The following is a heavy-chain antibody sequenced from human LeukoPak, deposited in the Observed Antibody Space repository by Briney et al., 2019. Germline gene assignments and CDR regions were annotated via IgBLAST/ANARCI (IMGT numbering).Heavy chain of an antibody. CDR2: INPNSGGT. CDR1: GYTFTGYY. CDR3: ARAQGSYYYYYMDV. V-gene: IGHV1-2*02. D-gene: IGHD1-26*01. Sequence: GASVKVSCKASGYTFTGYYMHWVRQAPGQGLEWMGWINPNSGGTNYAQKFQGRVTMTRDTSISTAYMVLSRLRSDDTAVYCCARAQGSYYYYYMDVWGKGTTVTVSS. J-gene: IGHJ6*03.